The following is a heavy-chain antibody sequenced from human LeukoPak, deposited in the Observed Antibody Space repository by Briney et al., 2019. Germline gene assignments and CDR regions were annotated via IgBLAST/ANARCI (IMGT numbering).Heavy chain of an antibody. CDR3: AKDLTYSSTLPRPDY. V-gene: IGHV3-9*01. CDR1: GFTFDDYA. CDR2: ISWNSGSI. J-gene: IGHJ4*02. Sequence: HSGGSLRLSCAASGFTFDDYAMHWVRQAPGKGLEWVSGISWNSGSIGYADSVKGRFTISRDNAKNSLYLQMNSLRAEDTALYYCAKDLTYSSTLPRPDYWGQGTLVTVSS. D-gene: IGHD5-18*01.